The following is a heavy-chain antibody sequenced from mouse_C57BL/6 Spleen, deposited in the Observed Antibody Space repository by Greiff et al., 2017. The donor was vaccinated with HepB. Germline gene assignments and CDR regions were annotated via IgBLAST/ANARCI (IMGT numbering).Heavy chain of an antibody. V-gene: IGHV1-39*01. D-gene: IGHD1-1*01. CDR3: AREITTVVATNFDY. CDR1: GYSFTDYN. Sequence: VQLQQSGPELVKPGASVKISCKASGYSFTDYNMNWVKQSNGKSLEWIGVINPNYGTTSYNQKFKGKATLTVDQSSSTAYMQLNSLTSEDSSVYYCAREITTVVATNFDYWGQGTTLTVSS. J-gene: IGHJ2*01. CDR2: INPNYGTT.